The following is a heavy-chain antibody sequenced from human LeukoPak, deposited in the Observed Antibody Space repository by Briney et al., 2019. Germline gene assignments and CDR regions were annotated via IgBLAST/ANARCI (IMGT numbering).Heavy chain of an antibody. V-gene: IGHV4-59*01. Sequence: SETLSLTCTVSGGSISSYYWSWIRQPPGKALEWIGYIYYSGSTNYNPSLKSRVTISVDTSKNQFSLKLSSVAAADTAVYYCAREVTYSYRYYGMDVWGQGTTVTVSS. CDR3: AREVTYSYRYYGMDV. CDR2: IYYSGST. CDR1: GGSISSYY. D-gene: IGHD5-18*01. J-gene: IGHJ6*02.